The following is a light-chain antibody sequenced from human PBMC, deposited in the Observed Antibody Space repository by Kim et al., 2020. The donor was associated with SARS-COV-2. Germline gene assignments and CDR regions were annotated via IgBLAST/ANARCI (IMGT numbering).Light chain of an antibody. CDR1: SIDVGGYNY. J-gene: IGLJ1*01. CDR3: SSYTSSSTWV. Sequence: GQSITISCTGTSIDVGGYNYVSWYQQHPGKAPKRMIYDVSKRPSGVSNRFSGSKSGNTASLTSSGLQAEDEADYYCSSYTSSSTWVVGTGTKVTVL. CDR2: DVS. V-gene: IGLV2-14*04.